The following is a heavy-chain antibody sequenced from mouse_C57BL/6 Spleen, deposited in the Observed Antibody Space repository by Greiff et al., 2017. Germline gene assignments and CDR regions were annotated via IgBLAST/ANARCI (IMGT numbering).Heavy chain of an antibody. D-gene: IGHD1-1*01. CDR3: ARGDYGSSYLAWFAY. V-gene: IGHV1-81*01. J-gene: IGHJ3*01. CDR2: IYPRSGNT. CDR1: GYTFTSYG. Sequence: QVQLQQSGAELARPGASVKLSCKASGYTFTSYGISWVKQRTGQGLEWIGEIYPRSGNTYYNEKFKGKATLTADKSSSTAYMELRSLTSEDSAVYFCARGDYGSSYLAWFAYWGQGTLVTVSA.